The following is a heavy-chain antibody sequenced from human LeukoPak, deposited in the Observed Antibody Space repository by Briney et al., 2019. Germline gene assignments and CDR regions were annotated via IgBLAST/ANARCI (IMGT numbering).Heavy chain of an antibody. Sequence: ASVKVSCKASGYTFTSYSISWVRQAPGQGLEWMGWISAYNGNTNYAQKLQGGVTMTTDTSTSTAYMELRSLRSDDTAVYYCARVGDMVRGVIITDAFDIWGQGTMVTVSS. D-gene: IGHD3-10*01. J-gene: IGHJ3*02. CDR1: GYTFTSYS. V-gene: IGHV1-18*01. CDR2: ISAYNGNT. CDR3: ARVGDMVRGVIITDAFDI.